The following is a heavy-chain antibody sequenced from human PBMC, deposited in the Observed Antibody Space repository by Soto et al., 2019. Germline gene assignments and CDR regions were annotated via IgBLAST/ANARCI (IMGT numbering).Heavy chain of an antibody. V-gene: IGHV1-18*01. J-gene: IGHJ4*02. CDR3: ARDDSSAAAADYYFDY. CDR1: GYTFTSYG. Sequence: ASVKVSCKASGYTFTSYGISWVRQAPGQGNEWMGWISAYNGNTNYAQKHQGRVTMTTDTSTSTAYMELRSLRSDDTAMYYCARDDSSAAAADYYFDYWGQGTLVTVSS. CDR2: ISAYNGNT. D-gene: IGHD6-13*01.